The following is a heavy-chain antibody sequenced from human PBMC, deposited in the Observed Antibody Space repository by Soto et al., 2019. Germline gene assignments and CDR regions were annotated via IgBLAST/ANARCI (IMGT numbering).Heavy chain of an antibody. V-gene: IGHV3-23*01. CDR2: ISGSGGST. Sequence: EVQLLESGGGLVQPGGSLRLSCAASGFTFSSYAMSWVRQAPGKGLAWVSAISGSGGSTYYADSVKGRFTISRDNSKNTLYLQMNSLRAEDTAVYYCAKDMFEHDSPESYGDYPADPYYYYGMDVWGQGTTVTVSS. CDR1: GFTFSSYA. J-gene: IGHJ6*02. D-gene: IGHD4-17*01. CDR3: AKDMFEHDSPESYGDYPADPYYYYGMDV.